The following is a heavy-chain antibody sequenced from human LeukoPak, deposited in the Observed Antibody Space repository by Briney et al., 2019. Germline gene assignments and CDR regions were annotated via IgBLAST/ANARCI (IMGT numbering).Heavy chain of an antibody. CDR1: GFTFDDYA. J-gene: IGHJ3*02. CDR2: ISWNSGSI. Sequence: SLRLSCAASGFTFDDYAMHWVRQAPGKGLEWVSGISWNSGSIGYADSVKGRFTISRDNAKNTLYLQMNSLRAEDTAVYYCAKAATGTRNAFDIWGQGTMVTVSS. D-gene: IGHD6-13*01. CDR3: AKAATGTRNAFDI. V-gene: IGHV3-9*01.